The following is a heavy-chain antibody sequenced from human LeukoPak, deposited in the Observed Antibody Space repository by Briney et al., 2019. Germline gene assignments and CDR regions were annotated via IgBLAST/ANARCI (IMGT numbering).Heavy chain of an antibody. J-gene: IGHJ4*02. CDR3: ARTAARRFDY. D-gene: IGHD6-6*01. V-gene: IGHV1-2*06. CDR2: IHPSSGAT. CDR1: GYTFIAYH. Sequence: ASVKVSCKASGYTFIAYHMHWVRQAPGQGLEWMGRIHPSSGATNYAQRFQGRVTMTRDTSTSTVYMELSSLRSDDTAVYYCARTAARRFDYWGQGTLVTVSS.